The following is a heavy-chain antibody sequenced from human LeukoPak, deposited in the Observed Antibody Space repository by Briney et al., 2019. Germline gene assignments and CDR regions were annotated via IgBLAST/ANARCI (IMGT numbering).Heavy chain of an antibody. V-gene: IGHV1-18*01. CDR3: ARDCSYYYDSSGYYSYYFDY. CDR1: GGTFSSYA. CDR2: ISAYNGNT. D-gene: IGHD3-22*01. J-gene: IGHJ4*02. Sequence: PLASVKVSCKASGGTFSSYAISWVRQAPGQGLEWMGWISAYNGNTNYAQKLQGRVTMTTDTSTSTAYMELRSLRSDDTAVYYCARDCSYYYDSSGYYSYYFDYWGQGTLVTVSS.